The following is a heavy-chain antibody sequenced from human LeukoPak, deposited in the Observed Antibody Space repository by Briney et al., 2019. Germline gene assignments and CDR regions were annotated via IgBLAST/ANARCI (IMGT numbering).Heavy chain of an antibody. CDR3: ARGPGIAAAGTADWFDP. CDR1: GGSISSGVYY. V-gene: IGHV4-31*02. CDR2: IYYSGTT. J-gene: IGHJ5*02. Sequence: SETLSLTCTVSGGSISSGVYYWSWIRQYPGKGLEWIGYIYYSGTTYSNPSLKSRVTISVDTSKNQFSLRLSSVTAADTAVYYCARGPGIAAAGTADWFDPWGQGTLVTVSS. D-gene: IGHD6-13*01.